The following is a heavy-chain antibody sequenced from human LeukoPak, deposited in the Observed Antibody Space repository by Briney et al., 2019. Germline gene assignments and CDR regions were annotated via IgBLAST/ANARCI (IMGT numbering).Heavy chain of an antibody. CDR1: GYIFTSYG. D-gene: IGHD6-13*01. V-gene: IGHV1-18*01. J-gene: IGHJ6*03. CDR3: AKRRGGIAARPGDYYYYMDV. Sequence: ASVKVSCKASGYIFTSYGISWVRQAPGQGLEWMGWISAYNGNTNYAQKLQGRVTMTTDTSTSTAYMELRSLRSDDTAVYYCAKRRGGIAARPGDYYYYMDVWGKGTTVTVSS. CDR2: ISAYNGNT.